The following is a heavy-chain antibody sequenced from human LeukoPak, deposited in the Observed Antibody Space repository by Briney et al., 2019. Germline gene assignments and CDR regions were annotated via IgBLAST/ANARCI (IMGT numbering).Heavy chain of an antibody. CDR3: ARDGEMGTIENYFDY. CDR1: ASSISSSSYY. D-gene: IGHD5-24*01. V-gene: IGHV4-39*07. Sequence: SETLSLTCTVSASSISSSSYYWGWIRQPPGKGLEWIGSIYYSGSTHYNPSLKSRVTISVDTSKNQFSLKLSSVTAADTAVYYCARDGEMGTIENYFDYWGQGTLVTVSS. CDR2: IYYSGST. J-gene: IGHJ4*02.